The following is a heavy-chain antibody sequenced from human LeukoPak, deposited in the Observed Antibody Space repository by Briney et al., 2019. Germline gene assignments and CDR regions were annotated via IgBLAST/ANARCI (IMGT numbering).Heavy chain of an antibody. CDR2: ISSSSSYI. D-gene: IGHD2-15*01. J-gene: IGHJ5*02. CDR3: ARGADGVSSNSRGWFDP. Sequence: GGSLRLSCAASGFTFSSYSMNWVRQAPGKGLEWVSSISSSSSYIYYADSVKGRFTISRDNAKNSLYLQMNSLRGEDTAVYYCARGADGVSSNSRGWFDPWGQGTLVTVSS. V-gene: IGHV3-21*01. CDR1: GFTFSSYS.